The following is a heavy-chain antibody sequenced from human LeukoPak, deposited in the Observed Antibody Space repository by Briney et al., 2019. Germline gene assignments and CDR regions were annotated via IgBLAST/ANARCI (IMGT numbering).Heavy chain of an antibody. CDR2: ISGSGGST. J-gene: IGHJ4*02. V-gene: IGHV3-23*01. CDR1: GFTFSSYA. D-gene: IGHD6-13*01. CDR3: AKTARRSSSWYYYFDY. Sequence: HAGGSLRLSCAASGFTFSSYAMSWVGQAPGKGLEWVSAISGSGGSTYYADSVKGRFTISRDNSKNTLYLQMNSLRAEDTAVYYCAKTARRSSSWYYYFDYWGQGTLVTVSS.